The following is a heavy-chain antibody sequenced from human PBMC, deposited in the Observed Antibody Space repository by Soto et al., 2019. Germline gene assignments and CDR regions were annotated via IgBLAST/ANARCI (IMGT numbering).Heavy chain of an antibody. J-gene: IGHJ4*02. CDR2: ISCSGGST. V-gene: IGHV3-23*01. CDR1: GFTFSRYA. Sequence: GGSLRLSCAASGFTFSRYAMSWVRQAPGKGLEWVPAISCSGGSTYYADSVKGRFTIPRDNSKNTLYLQMNSLRAEDPAVYYCAIFPFLCISPPFVYWGQGTLVSVSS. CDR3: AIFPFLCISPPFVY. D-gene: IGHD2-8*01.